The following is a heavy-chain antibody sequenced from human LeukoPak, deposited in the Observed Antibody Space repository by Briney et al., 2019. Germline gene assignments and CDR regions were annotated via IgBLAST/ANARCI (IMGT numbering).Heavy chain of an antibody. Sequence: GGSLRLSCAASGFSFSSYATSWVRQAPGKGLEWVSAISGSGGSTYYADSVKGRFTISRDNSKNTLYLQMNSLRAEDTAVYYCARVSPYYDILANHDAFDIWGQGTMVTV. V-gene: IGHV3-23*01. CDR3: ARVSPYYDILANHDAFDI. CDR2: ISGSGGST. CDR1: GFSFSSYA. J-gene: IGHJ3*02. D-gene: IGHD3-9*01.